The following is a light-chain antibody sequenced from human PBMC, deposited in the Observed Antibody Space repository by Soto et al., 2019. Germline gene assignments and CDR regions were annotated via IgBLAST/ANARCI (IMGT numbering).Light chain of an antibody. CDR1: PGIISW. CDR2: AAS. CDR3: QPANSFPLT. Sequence: DIQMTQSPSSVSASVGDRVTITCRASPGIISWLAWYQQKPGQAPKLVIYAASSLQSGAPSSFSGSGCGTDFTPAISSLQPEDVAHYYYQPANSFPLTLGGGNKVEI. J-gene: IGKJ4*01. V-gene: IGKV1-12*01.